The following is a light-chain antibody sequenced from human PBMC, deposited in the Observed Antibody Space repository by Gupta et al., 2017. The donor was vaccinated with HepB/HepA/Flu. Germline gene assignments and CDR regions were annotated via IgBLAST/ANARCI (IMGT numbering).Light chain of an antibody. V-gene: IGLV4-60*03. Sequence: SSASDSLGTSVKITSTLSSGHSRYHIAWHQQQTGTAPRYLMKLEGSGSYNKGSGVPNRFSCSSSGADRYLTFYNLQAEDEADYYCETWDSNTRVFGGGTKLTVL. CDR1: SGHSRYH. CDR3: ETWDSNTRV. J-gene: IGLJ3*02. CDR2: LEGSGSY.